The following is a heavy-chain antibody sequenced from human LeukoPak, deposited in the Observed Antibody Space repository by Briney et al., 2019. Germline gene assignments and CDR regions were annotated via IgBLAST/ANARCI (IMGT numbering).Heavy chain of an antibody. D-gene: IGHD3-10*01. CDR3: ARGSSSAFDI. Sequence: GGSLRVSCAASGLTFSNYWMNWVRQAPGKGLEWVANIKHDGSEKYYVDSVKGQFTISRDNAKNSLYLQMNSLGAEDTAVYYCARGSSSAFDIWGQGTMVTVSS. CDR2: IKHDGSEK. CDR1: GLTFSNYW. V-gene: IGHV3-7*01. J-gene: IGHJ3*02.